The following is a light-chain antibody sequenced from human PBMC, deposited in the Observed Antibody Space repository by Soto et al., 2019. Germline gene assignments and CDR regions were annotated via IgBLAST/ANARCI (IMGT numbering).Light chain of an antibody. CDR1: QSISNW. Sequence: DIQMTQSPSTLPASVGDRVTITCRASQSISNWLAWYQQKPGRAPKFLIYDASSLESGVPSRFSGSGSGTEFTLTISNLQPDDFATYYCQQYDNYPLNFGGGTKVDIK. J-gene: IGKJ4*01. CDR2: DAS. V-gene: IGKV1-5*01. CDR3: QQYDNYPLN.